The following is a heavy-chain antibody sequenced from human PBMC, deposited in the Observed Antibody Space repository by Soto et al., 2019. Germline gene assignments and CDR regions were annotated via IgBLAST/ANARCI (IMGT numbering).Heavy chain of an antibody. V-gene: IGHV3-53*01. CDR3: ARERVVRTDSDPNNDYFGMDV. CDR1: GFTVGGSY. Sequence: GGSLILSCAASGFTVGGSYMSWVRQAPGKGLEWVSLLYSDGTTYYADSVRGRFTISRDNSKNTLYLQMNSLRAEDTAVYYCARERVVRTDSDPNNDYFGMDVWGQGPAVTVS. D-gene: IGHD3-10*01. J-gene: IGHJ6*02. CDR2: LYSDGTT.